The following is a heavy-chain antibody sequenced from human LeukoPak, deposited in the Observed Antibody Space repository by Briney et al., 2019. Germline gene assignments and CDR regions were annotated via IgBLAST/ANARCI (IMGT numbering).Heavy chain of an antibody. CDR2: IYSGGST. D-gene: IGHD5-24*01. CDR1: GFTFSSYS. V-gene: IGHV3-53*01. J-gene: IGHJ4*02. CDR3: ASPTGQRWLQLLH. Sequence: GGSLRLSCAASGFTFSSYSMNWVRQAPGKGLEWVSVIYSGGSTYYADSVKGRFTISRDNSKNTLYLQMNSLRAEDTAVYYCASPTGQRWLQLLHWGQGTLVTVSS.